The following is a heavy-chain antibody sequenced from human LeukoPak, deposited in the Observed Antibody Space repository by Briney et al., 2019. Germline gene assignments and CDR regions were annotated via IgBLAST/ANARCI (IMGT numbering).Heavy chain of an antibody. CDR2: IKQDGSEK. V-gene: IGHV3-7*01. J-gene: IGHJ4*02. CDR3: ARGGEHCSSTSCYFDY. CDR1: GFTFSSYW. D-gene: IGHD2-2*01. Sequence: PGGSLRLSCAASGFTFSSYWMSWVRQAPGKGLEWVANIKQDGSEKYYVDSVKGRFTISRDNAKNSLYLQMNSLRAEDTAVYYCARGGEHCSSTSCYFDYWGQGTLVTVSS.